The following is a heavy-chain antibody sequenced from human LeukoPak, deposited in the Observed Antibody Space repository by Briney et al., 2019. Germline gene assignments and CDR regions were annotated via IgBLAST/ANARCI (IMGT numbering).Heavy chain of an antibody. Sequence: GESLKISCKGSGYSFISYWIGWVRQMPGKGLEWMGIIYPGDSDTRYSPSFQGQVTISADKSISTAYLQWSSLKASDTAMYYCARDVVVTAIGLSAYAFDIWGQGTMVTVSS. J-gene: IGHJ3*02. CDR3: ARDVVVTAIGLSAYAFDI. CDR1: GYSFISYW. V-gene: IGHV5-51*01. D-gene: IGHD2-21*02. CDR2: IYPGDSDT.